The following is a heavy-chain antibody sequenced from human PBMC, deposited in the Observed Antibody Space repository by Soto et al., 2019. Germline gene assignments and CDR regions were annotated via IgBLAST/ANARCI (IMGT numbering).Heavy chain of an antibody. CDR2: IWYDGSNK. CDR1: GFTFSSYG. D-gene: IGHD2-21*02. J-gene: IGHJ6*04. Sequence: GGSLRLSCAASGFTFSSYGMHWVRQAPGKGMEWVAVIWYDGSNKYYADSVKGRFTISRDNSKNTLYLQMNSLRAEDTAVYYCARDDYYYYYYGMDVWGKGTTVTV. V-gene: IGHV3-33*01. CDR3: ARDDYYYYYYGMDV.